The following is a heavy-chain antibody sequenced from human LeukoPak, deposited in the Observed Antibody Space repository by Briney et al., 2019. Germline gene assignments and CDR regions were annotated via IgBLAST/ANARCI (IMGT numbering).Heavy chain of an antibody. J-gene: IGHJ4*02. CDR2: ISGRGGSR. V-gene: IGHV3-23*01. D-gene: IGHD1-1*01. Sequence: GGALRLSCAASGVTFSIYARSWVRQALGEGLEWVSAISGRGGSRYYADSVRGRVTISRDNSKNTLYLQMSSLRAEDTAVYYCARRGTVPTLRTAYWGQATLVTVSS. CDR3: ARRGTVPTLRTAY. CDR1: GVTFSIYA.